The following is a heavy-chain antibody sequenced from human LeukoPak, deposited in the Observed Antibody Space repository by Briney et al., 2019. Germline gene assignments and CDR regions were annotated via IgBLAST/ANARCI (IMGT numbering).Heavy chain of an antibody. CDR1: GFTFNNYV. Sequence: PGGSLRLSCAASGFTFNNYVMHWVRQAPGKGLEWVALISNDGSNKYYADSVKGRFTISRDNSKNTKYMQMNSLRVEDTAVYYCATKHGGKLRGPFDYWGRGTLVTVSS. CDR3: ATKHGGKLRGPFDY. D-gene: IGHD4-23*01. J-gene: IGHJ4*02. CDR2: ISNDGSNK. V-gene: IGHV3-30*03.